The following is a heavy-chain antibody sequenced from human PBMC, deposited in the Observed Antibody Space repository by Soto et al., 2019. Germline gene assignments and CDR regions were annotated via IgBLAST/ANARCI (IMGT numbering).Heavy chain of an antibody. J-gene: IGHJ4*02. V-gene: IGHV4-61*08. CDR3: ARVDMAPEY. CDR1: GGSISSGGYY. Sequence: PSETLSLTCTVSGGSISSGGYYWTWIRQPPGKGLEWIGYIYYSGSTNYNPSLKSRVTISADTSKNQISLKLTSVTAADTAVYYCARVDMAPEYWGQGTLVTVSS. CDR2: IYYSGST.